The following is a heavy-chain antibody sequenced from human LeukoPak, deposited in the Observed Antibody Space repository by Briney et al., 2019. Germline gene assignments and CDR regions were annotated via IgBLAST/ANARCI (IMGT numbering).Heavy chain of an antibody. Sequence: ASVKVSCKASGYTFTSYGISWVRQAPGQGLEWMGWISAYNGNTNYAQKLQGRVTMTTDTSTSTAYMELRSLRSDDTAVYYCARDPYRVTTFYYGMDVWGQGTTVTVSS. CDR1: GYTFTSYG. CDR3: ARDPYRVTTFYYGMDV. J-gene: IGHJ6*02. CDR2: ISAYNGNT. V-gene: IGHV1-18*01. D-gene: IGHD4-17*01.